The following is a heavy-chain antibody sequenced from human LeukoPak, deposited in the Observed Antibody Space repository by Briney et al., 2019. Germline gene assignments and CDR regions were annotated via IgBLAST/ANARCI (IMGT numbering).Heavy chain of an antibody. Sequence: SETLSLTCTVAGGSMSSYYWSWIRQSPGKGLEWVGYISYSGTTNYNPSLKSRVTISLGTSKNRFSLNLTSVTAADTAVYYCARHGSGTSLALYPWGQGTLVTVSS. CDR3: ARHGSGTSLALYP. V-gene: IGHV4-59*08. J-gene: IGHJ5*02. CDR2: ISYSGTT. CDR1: GGSMSSYY. D-gene: IGHD3-10*01.